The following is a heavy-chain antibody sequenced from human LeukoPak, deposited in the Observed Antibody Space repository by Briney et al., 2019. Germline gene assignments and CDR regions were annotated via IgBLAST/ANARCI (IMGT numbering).Heavy chain of an antibody. J-gene: IGHJ4*02. V-gene: IGHV4-34*01. D-gene: IGHD3-10*01. CDR2: INHSGST. CDR1: GGSFSGYY. CDR3: ARAPPYYGSGSYSSN. Sequence: SETLSLTCAVYGGSFSGYYWSWIRLPPGKGLEWIGEINHSGSTNYNPPLKSRVTISVDTSKNQFSLKLSSVTAADTAVYYCARAPPYYGSGSYSSNWGQGTLVTVSS.